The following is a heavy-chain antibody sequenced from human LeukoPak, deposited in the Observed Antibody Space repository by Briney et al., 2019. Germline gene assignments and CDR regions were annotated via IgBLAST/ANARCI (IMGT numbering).Heavy chain of an antibody. CDR1: GGSFSDYY. D-gene: IGHD3-10*01. J-gene: IGHJ5*02. CDR2: IYYSGST. Sequence: PSETLSLTCAVYGGSFSDYYWSWIRQPPGKGLEWIGYIYYSGSTYYNPSLKSRVTISVDTSKNQFSLKLSSVTAADTAVYYCAREYGSGSYYEGNWFDPWGQGTLVTVSS. CDR3: AREYGSGSYYEGNWFDP. V-gene: IGHV4-30-4*01.